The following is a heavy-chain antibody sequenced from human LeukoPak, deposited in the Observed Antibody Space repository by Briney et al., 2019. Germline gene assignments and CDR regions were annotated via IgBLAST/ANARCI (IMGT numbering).Heavy chain of an antibody. CDR1: GFTFSSYA. V-gene: IGHV3-23*01. D-gene: IGHD6-6*01. Sequence: GGSLRLSCAASGFTFSSYAMSWVRQAPGKGLEWVSAISGSGGSTYYADSVKGRFTISRDNSKNTLYLQMNSLRAEDTAVYYCAKDPVRFYIAASCYFDYWGQGTLVTVSS. CDR3: AKDPVRFYIAASCYFDY. J-gene: IGHJ4*02. CDR2: ISGSGGST.